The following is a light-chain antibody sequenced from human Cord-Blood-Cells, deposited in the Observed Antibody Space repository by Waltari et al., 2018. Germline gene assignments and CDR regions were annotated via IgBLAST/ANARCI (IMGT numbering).Light chain of an antibody. CDR1: NSAVGGCNY. CDR3: SSYTSSITLVV. J-gene: IGLJ2*01. CDR2: DCS. Sequence: QSALTQPASVSGSRAQALTIPCTGPNSAVGGCNYVSWYQQDPGKAPKPMIYDCSNRPSGVSNPFSGSKAGNTASLTICWLQAEDGADYYCSSYTSSITLVVFVGGTKLTVL. V-gene: IGLV2-14*01.